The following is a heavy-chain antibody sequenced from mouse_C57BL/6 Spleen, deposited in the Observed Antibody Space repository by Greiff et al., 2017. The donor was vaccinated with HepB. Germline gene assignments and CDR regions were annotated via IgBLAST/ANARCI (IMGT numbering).Heavy chain of an antibody. V-gene: IGHV1-64*01. J-gene: IGHJ4*01. CDR1: GYTFTSYW. CDR2: IHPNSGST. Sequence: VQLQQSGAELVKPGASVKLSCKASGYTFTSYWMHWVKQRPGQGLEWIGMIHPNSGSTNYNEKFKSKATLTVDKSSSTAYMQLSSLTSEDSAVYYCARPLDYGSTFYAMDYWGQRTSVTVSS. D-gene: IGHD1-1*01. CDR3: ARPLDYGSTFYAMDY.